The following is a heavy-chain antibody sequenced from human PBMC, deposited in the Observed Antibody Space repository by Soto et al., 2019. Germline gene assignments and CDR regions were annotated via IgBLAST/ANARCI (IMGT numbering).Heavy chain of an antibody. CDR2: IYYSGST. V-gene: IGHV4-59*12. Sequence: PSETLSLTCTVSGGSISSYYWSWIRQPPGKGLEWIGYIYYSGSTNYNPSLKSRVTISVDTSKNQFSLQLNSVTPEDTAVYYCARVFLSYYDFWSGYPPRNWFDPWGQGTLVTVSS. D-gene: IGHD3-3*01. J-gene: IGHJ5*02. CDR3: ARVFLSYYDFWSGYPPRNWFDP. CDR1: GGSISSYY.